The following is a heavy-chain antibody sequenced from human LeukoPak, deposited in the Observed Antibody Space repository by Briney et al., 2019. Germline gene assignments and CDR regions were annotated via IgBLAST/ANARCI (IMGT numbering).Heavy chain of an antibody. Sequence: SQTLSLTCTVSGGSISSYYWSWIRQPPGKGLEWIGYIYYSGSTNYNPSLKSRVTISVDTSKNQFSLKLSSVTAADTAVYYCARRGYSGYDYLSDAFDIWGQGTMVTVSS. D-gene: IGHD5-12*01. CDR3: ARRGYSGYDYLSDAFDI. V-gene: IGHV4-59*01. CDR2: IYYSGST. CDR1: GGSISSYY. J-gene: IGHJ3*02.